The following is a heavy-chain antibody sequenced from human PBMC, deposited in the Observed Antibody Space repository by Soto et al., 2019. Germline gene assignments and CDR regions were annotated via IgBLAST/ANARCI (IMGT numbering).Heavy chain of an antibody. V-gene: IGHV3-30-3*01. CDR2: ISYDGSNK. Sequence: GGSLRLSCAASGFTFSSYAMHWVRQAPGKGLEWVAVISYDGSNKYYADSVKGRFTISRDNAKNTLYLQMNSLRAEDTAVYHCARGSGYYYEWFDPWGQGTLVTVS. CDR1: GFTFSSYA. D-gene: IGHD3-22*01. J-gene: IGHJ5*02. CDR3: ARGSGYYYEWFDP.